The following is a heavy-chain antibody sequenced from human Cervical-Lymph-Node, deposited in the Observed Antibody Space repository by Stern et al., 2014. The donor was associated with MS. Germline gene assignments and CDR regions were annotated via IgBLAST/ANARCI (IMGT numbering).Heavy chain of an antibody. J-gene: IGHJ5*02. D-gene: IGHD1-26*01. V-gene: IGHV4-61*02. CDR3: ARDRWELLNWFDP. CDR2: IYTSGST. Sequence: QVQLQESGPGLVKPSQTLSLTCTVSGGSISSGSYYWSWIRQPAGKGLEWIGRIYTSGSTNYNPSLKSRVTISVEPLQNPFSRKLSSVTAADTAVYYCARDRWELLNWFDPWGQGTLVTVSS. CDR1: GGSISSGSYY.